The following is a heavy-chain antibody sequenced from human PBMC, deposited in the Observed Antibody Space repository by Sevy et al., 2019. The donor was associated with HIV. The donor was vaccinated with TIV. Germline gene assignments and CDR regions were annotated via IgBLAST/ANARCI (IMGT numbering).Heavy chain of an antibody. Sequence: GGSLRLSCEASGFTVSGNYMAWVRLAPGKGLEWVSLIDSGRSTYYADSVKGRFTISRDNAKNTLYLQMNPLRAEDTAVYFCARDRYYDASGYYYYYYGMDVWGQGTTVIVSS. J-gene: IGHJ6*02. CDR2: IDSGRST. CDR1: GFTVSGNY. D-gene: IGHD3-22*01. V-gene: IGHV3-66*01. CDR3: ARDRYYDASGYYYYYYGMDV.